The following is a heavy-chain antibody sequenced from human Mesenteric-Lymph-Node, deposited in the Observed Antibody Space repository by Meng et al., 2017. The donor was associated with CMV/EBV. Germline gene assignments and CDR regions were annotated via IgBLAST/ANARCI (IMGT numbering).Heavy chain of an antibody. D-gene: IGHD6-19*01. V-gene: IGHV1-8*02. CDR1: GSTFTSFD. J-gene: IGHJ4*02. CDR2: MNPNSGNT. CDR3: ARGPSYSSGFPDC. Sequence: QEQLLQSGTAVKKPGASVKVSCKASGSTFTSFDINWVRQATGQGPEWMGWMNPNSGNTGYAQKFQGRVTLTRDTSISTAYMELSSLRSEDTAVYYCARGPSYSSGFPDCWGQGTLVTVS.